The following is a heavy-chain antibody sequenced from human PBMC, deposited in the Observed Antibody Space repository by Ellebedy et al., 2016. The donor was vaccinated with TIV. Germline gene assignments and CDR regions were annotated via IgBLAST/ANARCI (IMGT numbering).Heavy chain of an antibody. J-gene: IGHJ6*02. CDR1: GFTFSSYA. CDR2: ISYDGSNK. Sequence: GESLKISXAASGFTFSSYAMHWVRQAPGKGLEWVAVISYDGSNKYYADSVKGRFTISRDNSKNTLYLQMNSLRAEDTAVYYCAKTWSLRRYYGMDVWGQGTTVTVSS. CDR3: AKTWSLRRYYGMDV. V-gene: IGHV3-30-3*02. D-gene: IGHD2-8*02.